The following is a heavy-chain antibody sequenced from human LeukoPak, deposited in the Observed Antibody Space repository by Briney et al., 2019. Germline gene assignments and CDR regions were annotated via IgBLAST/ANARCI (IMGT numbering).Heavy chain of an antibody. V-gene: IGHV4-59*01. CDR1: GGSISSYY. CDR2: IYYSGST. J-gene: IGHJ6*02. D-gene: IGHD6-19*01. Sequence: SETLSLTCTVSGGSISSYYWSWIRQPPGRGLEWIGYIYYSGSTNYNPSLKSRVTISVDTSKNQFSLKLSSVTAADTAVYYCAREPSSGWYPHYYYGMDVWGQGTTVTVSS. CDR3: AREPSSGWYPHYYYGMDV.